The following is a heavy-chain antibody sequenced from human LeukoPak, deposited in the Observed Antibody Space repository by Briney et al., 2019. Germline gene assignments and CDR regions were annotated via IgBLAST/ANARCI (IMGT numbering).Heavy chain of an antibody. CDR3: ARGAVDTAMVYYFDY. Sequence: GESLKISCKGSGYSFTSYWIGWVRQMPGKGLEWMGIIYPGDFDTRYSPSFQGQVTISADKSISTAYLQWSSLKASDTAMYYCARGAVDTAMVYYFDYWGQGTLVTVSS. CDR1: GYSFTSYW. D-gene: IGHD5-18*01. V-gene: IGHV5-51*01. J-gene: IGHJ4*02. CDR2: IYPGDFDT.